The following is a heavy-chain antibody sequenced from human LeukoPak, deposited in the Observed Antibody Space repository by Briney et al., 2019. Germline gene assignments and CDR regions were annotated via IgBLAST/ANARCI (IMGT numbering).Heavy chain of an antibody. Sequence: GGSLRLSWAASGFTFSSYSMNWVRQAPGKGLEWVSYISSSSTIYYADSVKGRFTISRDNAKNSLYLQMNSLRAEDTAVYYCARDLGKSGWSTFDYWGQGTLVTVSS. V-gene: IGHV3-48*01. CDR3: ARDLGKSGWSTFDY. CDR2: ISSSSTI. D-gene: IGHD6-19*01. J-gene: IGHJ4*02. CDR1: GFTFSSYS.